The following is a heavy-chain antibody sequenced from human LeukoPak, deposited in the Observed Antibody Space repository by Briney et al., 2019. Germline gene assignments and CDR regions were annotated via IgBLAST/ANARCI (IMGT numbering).Heavy chain of an antibody. V-gene: IGHV4-59*08. CDR3: ARGNTAMVYYFDY. J-gene: IGHJ4*02. Sequence: PSETLSLTCTVSGGSISSYYWSGIRQPPGKGLEWIGYIYYSGSTNYNPSLKSRVTISVDTSKNQFSLKLSSVTAADTAVYYCARGNTAMVYYFDYWGQGTLVTVSS. D-gene: IGHD5-18*01. CDR1: GGSISSYY. CDR2: IYYSGST.